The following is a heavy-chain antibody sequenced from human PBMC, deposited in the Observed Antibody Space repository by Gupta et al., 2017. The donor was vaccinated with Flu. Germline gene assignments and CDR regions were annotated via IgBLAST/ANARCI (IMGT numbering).Heavy chain of an antibody. CDR3: TRDLYISTSSETYYFDY. D-gene: IGHD6-6*01. J-gene: IGHJ4*02. CDR1: GFTFGAYA. V-gene: IGHV3-49*04. CDR2: IRSKAYGGTT. Sequence: EVQLVESGGGLVQPGRSLRLSCAASGFTFGAYAMSWVRQAPGKGLEWVGFIRSKAYGGTTEYAASVKGRFTISRDDSKSIAYLQMNSLKTEDTAVYYCTRDLYISTSSETYYFDYWGQGTLVTVSS.